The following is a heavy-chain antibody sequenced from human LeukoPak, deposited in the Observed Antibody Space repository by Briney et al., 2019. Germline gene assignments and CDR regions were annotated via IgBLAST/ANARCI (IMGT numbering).Heavy chain of an antibody. J-gene: IGHJ5*02. Sequence: GGSLRLSCAASGFTFSSYEMNWVRQAPGKGLEWVSYISSSGSTIYYADSVKGRFTISRDNAKNSLYLQMNSLRAEDTAVYYCARVPVNIWENWFDPWGQGTLVTVSS. CDR2: ISSSGSTI. CDR3: ARVPVNIWENWFDP. V-gene: IGHV3-48*03. D-gene: IGHD1-26*01. CDR1: GFTFSSYE.